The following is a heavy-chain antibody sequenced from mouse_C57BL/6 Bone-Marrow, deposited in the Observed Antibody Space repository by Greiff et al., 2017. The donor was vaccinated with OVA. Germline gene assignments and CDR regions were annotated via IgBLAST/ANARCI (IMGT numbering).Heavy chain of an antibody. D-gene: IGHD3-2*02. CDR1: GFTFSSYA. J-gene: IGHJ3*01. V-gene: IGHV5-9-1*02. Sequence: EVMLVESGEGLVKPGGSLKLSCAASGFTFSSYAMSWVRQTPEKRLEWVAYISSGGDYIYYAATVKGRFTISRDNARNTLYLQMSSLKSEDTAMYYCTREGPQDSFAYWGQGTLVTVSA. CDR2: ISSGGDYI. CDR3: TREGPQDSFAY.